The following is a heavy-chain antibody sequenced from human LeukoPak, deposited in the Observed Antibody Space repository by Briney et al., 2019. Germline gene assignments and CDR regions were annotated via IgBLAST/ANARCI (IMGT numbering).Heavy chain of an antibody. Sequence: SETLSLTCTVSGGSISSYYWTWIRQPAGRGLEWIGRFYSTGSTNYNPSLKSRVTMSVDTSKNQFSLKLSSVTAADTAVYYCARDQYSGSLDYWGQGTLVTVSS. CDR3: ARDQYSGSLDY. CDR2: FYSTGST. V-gene: IGHV4-4*07. J-gene: IGHJ4*02. CDR1: GGSISSYY. D-gene: IGHD1-26*01.